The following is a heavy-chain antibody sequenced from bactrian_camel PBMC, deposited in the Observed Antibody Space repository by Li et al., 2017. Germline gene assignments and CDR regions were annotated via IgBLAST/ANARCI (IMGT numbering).Heavy chain of an antibody. D-gene: IGHD6*01. CDR3: ATHTGRRASCNVLSVYEDGS. CDR1: GFTFNGFY. Sequence: HVQLVESGGGLVQPGGSLRLSCAASGFTFNGFYMSWARQAPGKGLEWVSNIYTGGSPADYSDSVKGRFTVSQDYAKNIVYLQMNSLKSEDTAMYYCATHTGRRASCNVLSVYEDGSWGQGTQVTVS. V-gene: IGHV3-2*01. J-gene: IGHJ4*01. CDR2: IYTGGSPA.